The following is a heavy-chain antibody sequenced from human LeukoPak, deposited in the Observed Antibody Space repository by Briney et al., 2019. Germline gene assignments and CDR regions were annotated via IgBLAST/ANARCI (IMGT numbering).Heavy chain of an antibody. D-gene: IGHD2-15*01. CDR1: GFTVSSNY. CDR3: ASHCSGGSCPYYYYGMDV. CDR2: IYSGGST. V-gene: IGHV3-66*04. Sequence: GGSLRLSCAASGFTVSSNYMSWVRQAPGKGLEWGSVIYSGGSTYYADSVKGRFTISRDNSKNTLYLQMNSLRAEDTAVYYCASHCSGGSCPYYYYGMDVWGQGTTVTVSS. J-gene: IGHJ6*02.